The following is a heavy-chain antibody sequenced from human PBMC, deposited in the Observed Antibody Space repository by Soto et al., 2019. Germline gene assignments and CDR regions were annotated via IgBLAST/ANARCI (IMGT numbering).Heavy chain of an antibody. V-gene: IGHV3-21*01. D-gene: IGHD3-3*01. J-gene: IGHJ6*02. Sequence: GGSLRLSCAASGFTFSSYSMNWVRQAPGKGLEWVSSISSSSSYIYYADSVKGRFTISRDNAKNSLYLQMNSLRAEDTAVYYCARAPYDFWSGYYGMDVWGQGTTVTVSS. CDR3: ARAPYDFWSGYYGMDV. CDR1: GFTFSSYS. CDR2: ISSSSSYI.